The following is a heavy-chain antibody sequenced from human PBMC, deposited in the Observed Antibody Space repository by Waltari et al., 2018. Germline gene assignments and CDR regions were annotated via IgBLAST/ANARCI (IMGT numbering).Heavy chain of an antibody. CDR2: RWYDGSNK. CDR1: GFTFSSYG. CDR3: ASGQVAGARRAFDI. J-gene: IGHJ3*02. V-gene: IGHV3-33*01. D-gene: IGHD1-26*01. Sequence: QVQLVESGGGVVQPRRSLRLSCAASGFTFSSYGMHWVRQAPGKGLEWVAFRWYDGSNKYYADSVKGRFTISRDNSKNTLYLQMNSLRAEDTAVYYCASGQVAGARRAFDIWGQGTMVTVSS.